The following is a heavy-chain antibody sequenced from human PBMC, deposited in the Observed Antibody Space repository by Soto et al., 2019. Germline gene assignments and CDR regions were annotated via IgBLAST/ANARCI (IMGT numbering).Heavy chain of an antibody. V-gene: IGHV3-33*01. CDR2: IWYDGSNK. CDR3: VRNYGMDV. Sequence: HPGGSLRLSCAASGFTFSSSAMHWVRQAPGKGLEWVAIIWYDGSNKYYSNFVRGRFTISRGNSKNRVFLQMDSLRDEDTAVYYCVRNYGMDVWGRGTTVTVSS. J-gene: IGHJ6*02. CDR1: GFTFSSSA. D-gene: IGHD3-10*01.